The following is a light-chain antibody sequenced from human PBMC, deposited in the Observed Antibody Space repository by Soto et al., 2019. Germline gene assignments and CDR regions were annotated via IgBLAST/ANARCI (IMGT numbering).Light chain of an antibody. Sequence: EIVLTQSPGTLSLSPGERATLSCRASQSVSSSYLAWYQQKPGQAPRLLIYGASSRATGIPDRFSGSGSGTDFTLTISSLGPEDFAVYYCQQRSNWPQTFGQGTKVDIK. CDR1: QSVSSSY. J-gene: IGKJ1*01. CDR2: GAS. CDR3: QQRSNWPQT. V-gene: IGKV3D-20*02.